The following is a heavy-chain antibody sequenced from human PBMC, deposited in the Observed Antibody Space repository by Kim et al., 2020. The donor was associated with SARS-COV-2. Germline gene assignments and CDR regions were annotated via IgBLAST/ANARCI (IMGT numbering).Heavy chain of an antibody. V-gene: IGHV1-2*02. Sequence: ASVKVSCKVSGYNFNDHYIHWVRQAPGRGLEWMGWINPNGGETKYAEKFYGKASMTRDMSTNTAYVELYRLSFDDTAVYYCARASDPDYWGQGTLVTVSS. CDR2: INPNGGET. CDR1: GYNFNDHY. CDR3: ARASDPDY. J-gene: IGHJ4*02.